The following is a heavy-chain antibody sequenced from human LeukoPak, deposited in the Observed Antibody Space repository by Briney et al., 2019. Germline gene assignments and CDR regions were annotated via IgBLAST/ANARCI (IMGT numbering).Heavy chain of an antibody. Sequence: SETLSLTCTVSGGSISSYYWGWIRQPPGKGLEWIGSIYHSGSTYYNPSLKSRVTISVDTSKNQFSLKLSSVTAADTAVYYCARAVGATIIHWGQGTLVTVSS. CDR2: IYHSGST. CDR3: ARAVGATIIH. V-gene: IGHV4-38-2*02. D-gene: IGHD1-26*01. CDR1: GGSISSYY. J-gene: IGHJ4*02.